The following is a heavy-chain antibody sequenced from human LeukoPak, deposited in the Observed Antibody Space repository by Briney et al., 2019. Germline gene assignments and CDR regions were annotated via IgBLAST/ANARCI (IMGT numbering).Heavy chain of an antibody. J-gene: IGHJ5*02. D-gene: IGHD3-9*01. V-gene: IGHV3-64*01. CDR3: ARESYDILTGYSWFDP. Sequence: GGSLRLSSAASGFTFSSYAMHWVRQAPGKGLEYVSAISSNGGSTYYANSVKGRFTISRDNSKNTLYLQMGSLRAEDMAVYYCARESYDILTGYSWFDPWGQGTLVTVSS. CDR1: GFTFSSYA. CDR2: ISSNGGST.